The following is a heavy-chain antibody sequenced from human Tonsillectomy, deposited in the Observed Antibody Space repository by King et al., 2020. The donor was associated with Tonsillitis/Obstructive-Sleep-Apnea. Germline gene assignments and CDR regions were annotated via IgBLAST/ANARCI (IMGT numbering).Heavy chain of an antibody. J-gene: IGHJ4*02. V-gene: IGHV1-24*01. CDR1: GYTLTELS. D-gene: IGHD6-19*01. Sequence: QLVQSGAEVKKPGASVKVSCEVSGYTLTELSMHWVRQAPGKGLEWMGGLDPEDGETIYSQKFQGRVTLTEDTSTDTAYMELRSLRSEDTAVYYCATGEWLVRYFDYWGQGTLVTVSS. CDR2: LDPEDGET. CDR3: ATGEWLVRYFDY.